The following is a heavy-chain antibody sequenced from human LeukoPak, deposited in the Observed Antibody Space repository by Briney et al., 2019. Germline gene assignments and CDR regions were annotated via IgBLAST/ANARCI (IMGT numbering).Heavy chain of an antibody. CDR3: ARKRSGTYSFDY. V-gene: IGHV3-74*01. CDR2: INTDGSST. D-gene: IGHD1-26*01. J-gene: IGHJ4*02. CDR1: GFTFDDYA. Sequence: PGGSLRLSCAASGFTFDDYAMHWVRQAPGKGLVWVSRINTDGSSTNYADSVQGRFTISRDNAKNTLFLQMNSLRAEDTAVYYCARKRSGTYSFDYWGQGTLVTVSS.